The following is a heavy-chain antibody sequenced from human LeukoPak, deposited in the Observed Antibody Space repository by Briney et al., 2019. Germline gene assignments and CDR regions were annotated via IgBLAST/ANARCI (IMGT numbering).Heavy chain of an antibody. V-gene: IGHV1-24*01. CDR2: FDPEDGET. CDR1: GYTLTELS. Sequence: AAVKVSCKVSGYTLTELSMHWVRQAPGKGLEWMGGFDPEDGETIYAQKFQGRVTMTEDTSTDIAYMELSSLRSEDTAVYYCWYPNDYFDYWGQGTLVTVSS. J-gene: IGHJ4*02. D-gene: IGHD6-13*01. CDR3: WYPNDYFDY.